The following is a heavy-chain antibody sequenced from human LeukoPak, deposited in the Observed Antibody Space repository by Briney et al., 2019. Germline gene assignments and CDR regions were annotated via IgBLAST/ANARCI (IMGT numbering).Heavy chain of an antibody. CDR3: PRDLLEDSY. J-gene: IGHJ4*02. D-gene: IGHD3-3*01. CDR1: GFTFSSYN. V-gene: IGHV3-48*01. Sequence: PGGSLRLSCAASGFTFSSYNMNWVRQAPAKGLEWLSYISSSSSTIYYADSVKGRFTISRDNAKNSLYLQMNSLRAADMAVYYCPRDLLEDSYWGQGTLVTVSS. CDR2: ISSSSSTI.